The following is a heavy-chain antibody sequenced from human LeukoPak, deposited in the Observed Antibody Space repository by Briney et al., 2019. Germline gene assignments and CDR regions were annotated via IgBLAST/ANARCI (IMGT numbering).Heavy chain of an antibody. D-gene: IGHD1-26*01. CDR1: GYTFTGYY. CDR2: INPNSGGT. Sequence: GASVKVSCKASGYTFTGYYMHWVRQAPGQGLEWMGWINPNSGGTNYAQKFQGRVTMTRDTSISTAYMELSRLRSDDTAVYYCARDPRELSYAFDIWGQGTMATVSS. J-gene: IGHJ3*02. CDR3: ARDPRELSYAFDI. V-gene: IGHV1-2*02.